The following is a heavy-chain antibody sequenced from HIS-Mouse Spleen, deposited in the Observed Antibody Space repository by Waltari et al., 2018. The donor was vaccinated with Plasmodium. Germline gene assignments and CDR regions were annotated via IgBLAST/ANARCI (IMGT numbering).Heavy chain of an antibody. V-gene: IGHV4-34*01. Sequence: QVQLQQWGAGLLKPSETLSLTCAVYGGSFSGYYWSWIRQPPGKGLEWIGEINHSGRTNYNPSLKSRVTISVDTSKNQFSLKLSSVTAADTAVYYCARTVGYYYDSSVYDYWGQGTLVTVSS. CDR3: ARTVGYYYDSSVYDY. D-gene: IGHD3-22*01. CDR2: INHSGRT. J-gene: IGHJ4*02. CDR1: GGSFSGYY.